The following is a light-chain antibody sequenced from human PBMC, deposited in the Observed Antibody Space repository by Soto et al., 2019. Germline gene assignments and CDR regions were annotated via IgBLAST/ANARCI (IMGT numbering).Light chain of an antibody. J-gene: IGKJ5*01. CDR2: DAS. V-gene: IGKV1-5*01. Sequence: DIQMTQSPSTLSASVGDRVTITCRASQSISSWLAWYQQKLGRAPSLLIYDASSLESGVPSRFSGSGYGTEFTLPISSLQPDDFATYDCQQYHSSYTFGQGTRLEIK. CDR1: QSISSW. CDR3: QQYHSSYT.